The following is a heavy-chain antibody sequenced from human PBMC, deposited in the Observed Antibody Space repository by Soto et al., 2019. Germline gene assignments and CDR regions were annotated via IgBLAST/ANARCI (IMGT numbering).Heavy chain of an antibody. Sequence: GGSLRLSCAASGFTFGDYAMDWVRQAPGKGLEWVSGISWNSGSIGYADSVKGRFTISRDNAKNSLYLQMNSLRAEDTALYYCAKDISGKRNSRLRGGLWSGYTYYYYGMDVWGQGTTVTVSS. D-gene: IGHD3-3*01. J-gene: IGHJ6*02. CDR3: AKDISGKRNSRLRGGLWSGYTYYYYGMDV. CDR2: ISWNSGSI. CDR1: GFTFGDYA. V-gene: IGHV3-9*01.